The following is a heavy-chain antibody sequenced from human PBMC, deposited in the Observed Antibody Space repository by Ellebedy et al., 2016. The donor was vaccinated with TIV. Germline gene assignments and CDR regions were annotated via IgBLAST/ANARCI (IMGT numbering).Heavy chain of an antibody. CDR3: ASDSSRMIRGVMKGWIDA. CDR1: GGTVSGNV. CDR2: IIPLFGTA. Sequence: AASVKVSCKASGGTVSGNVITWVRQAPGQGLEWMGGIIPLFGTANYAQKFQGRVTITADEFTNTAYMELSSLRSEDTAVYYCASDSSRMIRGVMKGWIDAWGQGTLVTVAS. V-gene: IGHV1-69*13. J-gene: IGHJ5*02. D-gene: IGHD3-10*01.